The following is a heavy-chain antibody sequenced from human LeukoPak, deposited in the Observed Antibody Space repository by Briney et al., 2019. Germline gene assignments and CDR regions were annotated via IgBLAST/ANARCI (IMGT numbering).Heavy chain of an antibody. CDR3: ARDQGETYYYDSSGYYYY. V-gene: IGHV4-38-2*02. Sequence: PSETLSLTCTVSGYSISSGYYWGWIRQPPGKGLEWIGSIYHSGSTYYNPSLKSRVTISVDKSKNQFSLKLSSVTAADTAVYYCARDQGETYYYDSSGYYYYWGQGTLVTVSS. CDR1: GYSISSGYY. D-gene: IGHD3-22*01. J-gene: IGHJ4*02. CDR2: IYHSGST.